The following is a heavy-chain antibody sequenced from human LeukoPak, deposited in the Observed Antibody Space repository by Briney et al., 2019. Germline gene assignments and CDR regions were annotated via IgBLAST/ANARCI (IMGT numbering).Heavy chain of an antibody. J-gene: IGHJ4*02. CDR3: ARDVRQWLGQYYFDY. D-gene: IGHD6-19*01. Sequence: GESLKISCKGSGYSFTSYWIGWVRQMPGKGLEWMGIIYPGDSDTRYSPSFQGQVTISADKSISTAYLQWSSLKASDTAMYYCARDVRQWLGQYYFDYWGQGTLVTVSS. CDR2: IYPGDSDT. V-gene: IGHV5-51*01. CDR1: GYSFTSYW.